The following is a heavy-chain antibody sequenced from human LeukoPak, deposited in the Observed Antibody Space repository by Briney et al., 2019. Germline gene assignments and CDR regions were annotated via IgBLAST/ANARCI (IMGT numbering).Heavy chain of an antibody. Sequence: GASVKVSCKASGYIFTGYDIHRVRQAPGQGLEWMGWINPNSGGTNYEQKFQGRVTMTRDTSISTGYMELRSLRSDDTAVYYCARGASYAEYLQHWGQGTLVTVSS. CDR3: ARGASYAEYLQH. J-gene: IGHJ1*01. V-gene: IGHV1-2*02. CDR2: INPNSGGT. CDR1: GYIFTGYD. D-gene: IGHD1-26*01.